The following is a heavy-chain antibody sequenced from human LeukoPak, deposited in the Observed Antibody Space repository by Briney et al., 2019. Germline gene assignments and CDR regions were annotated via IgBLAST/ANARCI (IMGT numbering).Heavy chain of an antibody. CDR3: ARGDARRSYWYFDL. J-gene: IGHJ2*01. V-gene: IGHV1-69*04. CDR1: GGTFSSYA. Sequence: SVKVSCKASGGTFSSYAISWVRQAPGQGLEWMGRIIPILGIANYAQKFQGRVTITADKSTSTAYMELSSLRSEDTAVYYCARGDARRSYWYFDLWGRGTLVTVSS. CDR2: IIPILGIA.